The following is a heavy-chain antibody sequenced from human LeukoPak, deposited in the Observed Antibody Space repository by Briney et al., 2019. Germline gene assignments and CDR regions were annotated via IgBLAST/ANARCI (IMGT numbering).Heavy chain of an antibody. CDR3: AKETSTGSFPH. CDR2: ISWNSGSI. D-gene: IGHD4-17*01. Sequence: GGSLRLSCAASGFTFSSYAMHWVRQAPGKGLEWVSGISWNSGSIGYADSVKGRFTISRDNAKNSLYLQMNSLRAEDTALYYCAKETSTGSFPHWGQGTLVTVSS. CDR1: GFTFSSYA. V-gene: IGHV3-9*01. J-gene: IGHJ4*02.